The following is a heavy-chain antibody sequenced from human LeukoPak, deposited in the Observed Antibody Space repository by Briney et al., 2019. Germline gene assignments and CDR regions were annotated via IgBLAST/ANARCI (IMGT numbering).Heavy chain of an antibody. CDR2: ISGSGGST. CDR1: GFTFASYG. D-gene: IGHD6-13*01. V-gene: IGHV3-23*01. CDR3: AKEGRWAAAGTPNLDY. Sequence: PGGSLRLSCAASGFTFASYGMSWVRQAPGKGLEWVSAISGSGGSTYYADSVKGRFTISRDYSKNTLYLQMNSLRAEDTAVYYCAKEGRWAAAGTPNLDYWGQGTLVTVSS. J-gene: IGHJ4*02.